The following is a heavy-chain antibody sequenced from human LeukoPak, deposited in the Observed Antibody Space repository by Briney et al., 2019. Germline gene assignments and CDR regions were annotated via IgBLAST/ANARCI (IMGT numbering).Heavy chain of an antibody. CDR1: GGTFSSYA. CDR2: FDPEDGET. Sequence: ASVKVSCKASGGTFSSYAISWVRQAPGKGLEWMGGFDPEDGETIYAQKFQGRVTMTEDTSTDTAYMELSSLRSEDTAVYYCATVAYYYGSGSYSWGQGTLVTVSS. J-gene: IGHJ4*02. V-gene: IGHV1-24*01. D-gene: IGHD3-10*01. CDR3: ATVAYYYGSGSYS.